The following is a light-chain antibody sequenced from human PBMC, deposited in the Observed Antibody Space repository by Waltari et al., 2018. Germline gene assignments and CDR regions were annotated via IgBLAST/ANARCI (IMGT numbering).Light chain of an antibody. CDR2: GAS. V-gene: IGKV3-20*01. CDR3: QKYDRLPAT. CDR1: QSVSRF. J-gene: IGKJ1*01. Sequence: EIVLTQSPGTLSLSPGERGTLSCRASQSVSRFLAWYQQKPGQAPRLLIYGASTRATGIPDRFSCSGSGTDVSLTISRLEPEDFAVYYCQKYDRLPATFGQGTKVEIK.